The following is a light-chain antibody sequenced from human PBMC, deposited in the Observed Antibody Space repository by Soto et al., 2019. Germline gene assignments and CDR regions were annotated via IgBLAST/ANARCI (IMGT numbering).Light chain of an antibody. J-gene: IGKJ5*01. CDR2: AAS. CDR1: QTISSW. CDR3: QQSYSTPSIT. Sequence: DIQMTQSPSTLSGSLVDRVTITCLASQTISSWLAWYQPKPGKAPKLLIYAASSWQSGVPSRFSGSESGTDFTLTISSLQPEDFATYYCQQSYSTPSITSGQGRRLAIK. V-gene: IGKV1-39*01.